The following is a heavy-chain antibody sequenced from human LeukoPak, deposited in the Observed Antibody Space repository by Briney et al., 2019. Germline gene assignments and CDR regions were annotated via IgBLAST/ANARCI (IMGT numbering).Heavy chain of an antibody. CDR3: TRSQLAAAGYCFDY. D-gene: IGHD6-13*01. V-gene: IGHV1-2*02. Sequence: VASVKVSCKASGSTFTGYYMHWVRQAPGQGLEWMGWINPNSGGANYAQKFQGRVTMTRDTSISTAYMELSRLTSDDTAVYYCTRSQLAAAGYCFDYWGRGTLVTVSS. CDR1: GSTFTGYY. J-gene: IGHJ4*02. CDR2: INPNSGGA.